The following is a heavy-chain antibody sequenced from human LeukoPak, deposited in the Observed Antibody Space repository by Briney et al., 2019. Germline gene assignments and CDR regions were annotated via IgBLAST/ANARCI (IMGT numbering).Heavy chain of an antibody. CDR3: ARDLGIAVAGTVLDY. D-gene: IGHD6-19*01. Sequence: GASVKVSCKASGYTFTSYGISWVRQAPGQGLEWMGWISAYNGNTNYAQRLQGRVTMTTDTSTSTAYMELRSLRSDDTAVYYCARDLGIAVAGTVLDYWGQGTLVTVSS. V-gene: IGHV1-18*01. CDR2: ISAYNGNT. CDR1: GYTFTSYG. J-gene: IGHJ4*02.